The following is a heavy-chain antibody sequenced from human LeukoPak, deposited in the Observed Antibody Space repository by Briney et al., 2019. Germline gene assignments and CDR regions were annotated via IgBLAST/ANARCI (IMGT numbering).Heavy chain of an antibody. CDR1: GFTFSSYA. D-gene: IGHD6-13*01. CDR3: ARDRSSSYYMDV. CDR2: ISYDGSNK. Sequence: GRSLRLSCAASGFTFSSYAMHWVRQAPGKGLEWVAVISYDGSNKYYADSVKGRFTISRDNSKNTLYLQMNSLRAEDTAVYYCARDRSSSYYMDVWGKGTTVTVSS. J-gene: IGHJ6*03. V-gene: IGHV3-30*04.